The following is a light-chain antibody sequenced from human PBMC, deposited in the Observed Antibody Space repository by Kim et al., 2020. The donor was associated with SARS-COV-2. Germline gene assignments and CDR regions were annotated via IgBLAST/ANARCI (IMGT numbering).Light chain of an antibody. Sequence: EIVLTQSPGTLSLSPGERATLSCRASQSVTSNYLAWYQHKPGQAPRLLIYGASSRATGIPDRFSGSGSGTDFTLTITRLEPEDFAVYYCHQYVGSPWTFGQGTKVDI. CDR3: HQYVGSPWT. CDR2: GAS. CDR1: QSVTSNY. J-gene: IGKJ1*01. V-gene: IGKV3-20*01.